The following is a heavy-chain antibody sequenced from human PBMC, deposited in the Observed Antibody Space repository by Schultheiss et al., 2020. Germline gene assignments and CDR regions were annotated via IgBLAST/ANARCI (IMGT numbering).Heavy chain of an antibody. CDR2: INSNGVST. V-gene: IGHV3-64*01. D-gene: IGHD1-1*01. CDR1: GFTFTRHA. Sequence: GGSLRLSCAASGFTFTRHAMHWVRQAPGKGLEYVSTINSNGVSTTYAYSVKGRFTISRDNSKNTLYLQMGSLRAEDMAVYYCARVRATGTLDYWGQGTLVTVSS. CDR3: ARVRATGTLDY. J-gene: IGHJ4*02.